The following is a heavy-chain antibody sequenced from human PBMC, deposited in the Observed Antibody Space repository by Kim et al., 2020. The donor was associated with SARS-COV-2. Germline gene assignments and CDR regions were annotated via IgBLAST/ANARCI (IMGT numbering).Heavy chain of an antibody. D-gene: IGHD3-16*01. CDR2: IKNKYDGYTT. CDR3: ARDLRDGGVLDI. V-gene: IGHV3-72*01. CDR1: GFDFSRNY. J-gene: IGHJ3*02. Sequence: GGSLRLSCAASGFDFSRNYIHWVRQAPGKGLEWLGHIKNKYDGYTTEYAASVQGRFSISRDDSKNSGYLQMNSLKTEDTAVYYCARDLRDGGVLDIWGQGTTVTVSS.